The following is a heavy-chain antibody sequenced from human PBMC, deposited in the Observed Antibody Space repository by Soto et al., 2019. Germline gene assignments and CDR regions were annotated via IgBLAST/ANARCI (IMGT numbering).Heavy chain of an antibody. J-gene: IGHJ4*02. D-gene: IGHD5-18*01. CDR3: ASSLLVGYGLEGESD. Sequence: QVQLVQSGAEVKKPGASVKVSCKASGYTFTSYGISWVRQAPGQGLEWMGWISAYNGNTNYAQKLQGRVTMTTDTTTRKAQMELRSLRSDDTAVYYCASSLLVGYGLEGESDWGQGTLVTVSS. V-gene: IGHV1-18*01. CDR2: ISAYNGNT. CDR1: GYTFTSYG.